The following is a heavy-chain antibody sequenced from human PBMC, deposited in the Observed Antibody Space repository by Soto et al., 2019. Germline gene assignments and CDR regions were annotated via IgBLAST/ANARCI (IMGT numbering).Heavy chain of an antibody. J-gene: IGHJ4*02. D-gene: IGHD2-15*01. CDR2: ISSGAGNR. Sequence: EVQLLESGGGLVQVGKSLRLSCATSGFTLRSYGINWVRQAPGKGLEWVSGISSGAGNRYYADSVKGRFTISRDTFKNSLALNLTSVRGEETAIYCWASSRPYSGFDFWGQGALVTVSA. CDR1: GFTLRSYG. CDR3: ASSRPYSGFDF. V-gene: IGHV3-23*01.